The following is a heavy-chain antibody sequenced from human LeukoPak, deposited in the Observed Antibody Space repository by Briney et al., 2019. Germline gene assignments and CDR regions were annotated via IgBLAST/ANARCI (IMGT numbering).Heavy chain of an antibody. CDR1: GGTFSSYA. CDR2: IIPIFGTA. CDR3: AIRGYSGYDPIYYYYGMDV. Sequence: ASVKVSCKASGGTFSSYAISWVRQAPGQGLEWMGGIIPIFGTANYAQKSQGRVTITADKSTSTAYMELSSLRSEDTAVYYCAIRGYSGYDPIYYYYGMDVWGQGTTVTVSS. D-gene: IGHD5-12*01. V-gene: IGHV1-69*06. J-gene: IGHJ6*02.